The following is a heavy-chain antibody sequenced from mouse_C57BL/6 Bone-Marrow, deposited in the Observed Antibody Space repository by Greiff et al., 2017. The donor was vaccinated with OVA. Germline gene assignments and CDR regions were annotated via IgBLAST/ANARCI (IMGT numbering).Heavy chain of an antibody. J-gene: IGHJ2*01. Sequence: QVQLQQSGAELVRPGASVTLSCKASGYTFTDYEMHWVKQTPVHGLEWIGAIDPETGGTAYNQKFKGKAILTADKSSSTAYMELRSLTSEDSAVYYCTRTGDYDEGYWGQGTTLTVSS. CDR3: TRTGDYDEGY. V-gene: IGHV1-15*01. CDR1: GYTFTDYE. D-gene: IGHD2-4*01. CDR2: IDPETGGT.